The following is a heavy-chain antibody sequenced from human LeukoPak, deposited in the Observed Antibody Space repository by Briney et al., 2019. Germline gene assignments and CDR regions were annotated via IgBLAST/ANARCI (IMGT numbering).Heavy chain of an antibody. CDR3: ARDGLDSSSR. CDR2: IYFRGST. D-gene: IGHD3/OR15-3a*01. J-gene: IGHJ4*02. Sequence: PSETLSLTCTVSGGSVSSGSYYWSWIWQPSGKGLEWIGYIYFRGSTNYNPSLKSRVTMSLDTSKNQFSLKLSSVTAADTAVYYCARDGLDSSSRWGQGTLVTVSS. CDR1: GGSVSSGSYY. V-gene: IGHV4-61*01.